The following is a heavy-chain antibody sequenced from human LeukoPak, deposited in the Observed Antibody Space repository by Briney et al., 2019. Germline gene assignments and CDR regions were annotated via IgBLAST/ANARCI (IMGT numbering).Heavy chain of an antibody. CDR1: GYTFTSNY. CDR2: IYPRDGST. J-gene: IGHJ4*02. Sequence: ASVKFSCQASGYTFTSNYIHWVRLAPGQGLEWMGMIYPRDGSTSYAQKFQGRVTVTRDTSTSTVHMELSGLRSEDTAVYYCARDQEGFDYWGQGTLVTVSS. V-gene: IGHV1-46*01. CDR3: ARDQEGFDY.